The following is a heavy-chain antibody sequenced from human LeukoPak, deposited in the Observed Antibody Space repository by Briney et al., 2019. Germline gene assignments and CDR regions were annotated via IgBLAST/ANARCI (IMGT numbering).Heavy chain of an antibody. D-gene: IGHD2-2*01. CDR2: IYYSGST. CDR3: ARHEQGDCSSTSCSPGECDY. CDR1: GGSISSSSYY. J-gene: IGHJ4*02. Sequence: PSETLSLTCTVSGGSISSSSYYWGWIRQPPGKGLEWIGSIYYSGSTYYNPSLKSRVTISVDTSKNQFSLKLSSVTAADTAVYYCARHEQGDCSSTSCSPGECDYWGQGTLVTVSS. V-gene: IGHV4-39*01.